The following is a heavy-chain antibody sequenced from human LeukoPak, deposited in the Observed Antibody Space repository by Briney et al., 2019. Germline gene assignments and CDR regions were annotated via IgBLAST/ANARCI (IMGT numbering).Heavy chain of an antibody. J-gene: IGHJ4*02. Sequence: GGSLRLSCAASGFTFSSYAMSWVRQAPGKGLEWVSAISGSGGSTYYADSVKGRFNISRDNSKNTLYLQMNSLRAEDTAVYYCANGGVGTGLDYWGQGTLVTVSS. CDR3: ANGGVGTGLDY. D-gene: IGHD1-1*01. V-gene: IGHV3-23*01. CDR1: GFTFSSYA. CDR2: ISGSGGST.